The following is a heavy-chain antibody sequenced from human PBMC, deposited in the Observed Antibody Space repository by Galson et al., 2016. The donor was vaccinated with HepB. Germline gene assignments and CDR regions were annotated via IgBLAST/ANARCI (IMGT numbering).Heavy chain of an antibody. Sequence: SLRLSCAASGFTFSSYAMSWVRQAPGKGLEWVSAISVSGGSTYYADSVKGRFTISRDNSKSTLYRQMNSLRDEDTAVYYCARVRWGYCGGDCSSPYFDYWGQGTLVTVSS. D-gene: IGHD2-21*02. CDR2: ISVSGGST. V-gene: IGHV3-23*01. CDR3: ARVRWGYCGGDCSSPYFDY. J-gene: IGHJ4*02. CDR1: GFTFSSYA.